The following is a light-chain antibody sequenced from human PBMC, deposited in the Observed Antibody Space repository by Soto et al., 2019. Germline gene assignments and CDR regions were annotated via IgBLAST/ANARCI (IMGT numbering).Light chain of an antibody. J-gene: IGKJ5*01. V-gene: IGKV2-28*01. CDR3: MQALYTPIT. CDR2: LGS. CDR1: QSLLHSNGHNY. Sequence: DVVMTQSPLSLPVTPGEPASISCRSTQSLLHSNGHNYLGWYLQKPGQSPQLLIYLGSNRASGVPDRFSGSESGTDFTLKISRVEAEDVGVYYCMQALYTPITFGQGTRLEIK.